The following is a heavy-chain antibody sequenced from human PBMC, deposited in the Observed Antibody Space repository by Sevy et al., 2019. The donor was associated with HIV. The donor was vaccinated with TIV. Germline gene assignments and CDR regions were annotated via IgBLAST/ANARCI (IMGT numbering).Heavy chain of an antibody. V-gene: IGHV1-18*01. CDR3: ARDSWLRSRSEY. D-gene: IGHD5-12*01. Sequence: ASVKVSCKASGYTFTSYGISWVRQAPGQGLEWMGWISAYNGNTNYAQKLQGRVTMTTDTSTSTAYMELRSLRSDDTAGYYCARDSWLRSRSEYWGQGTLVTVSS. CDR2: ISAYNGNT. CDR1: GYTFTSYG. J-gene: IGHJ4*02.